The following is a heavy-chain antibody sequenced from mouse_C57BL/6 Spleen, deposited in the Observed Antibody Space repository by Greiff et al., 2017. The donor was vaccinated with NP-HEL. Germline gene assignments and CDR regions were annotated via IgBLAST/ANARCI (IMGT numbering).Heavy chain of an antibody. D-gene: IGHD1-1*01. CDR3: ARDYYGGAY. V-gene: IGHV1-54*01. CDR2: INPGSGGT. CDR1: GYAFTNYL. J-gene: IGHJ3*01. Sequence: VQLQQSGAELVRPGTSVKVSCKASGYAFTNYLIEWVKQRPGQGLEWIGVINPGSGGTNYNEKFKGKATLTADKSSSTAYMQLSSLTSEDSAVYFCARDYYGGAYWGQGTLVTVSA.